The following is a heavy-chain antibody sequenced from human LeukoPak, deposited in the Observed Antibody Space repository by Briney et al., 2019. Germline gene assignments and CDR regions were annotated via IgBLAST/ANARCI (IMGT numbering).Heavy chain of an antibody. CDR2: ISSSGSTI. D-gene: IGHD3-10*02. J-gene: IGHJ6*04. CDR3: AELGITMIGGV. V-gene: IGHV3-48*04. Sequence: PVGSLRLSCAASGFTFSSYSMNWVRQAPGKGLEGVSYISSSGSTIYYADSVKGRFTISRDNAKNSLYLQMNSLRAEDTAVYYCAELGITMIGGVWGKGTTVTISS. CDR1: GFTFSSYS.